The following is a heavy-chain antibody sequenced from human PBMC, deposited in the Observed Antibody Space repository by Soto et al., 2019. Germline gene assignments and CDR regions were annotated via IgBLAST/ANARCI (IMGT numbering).Heavy chain of an antibody. CDR1: GGSFSGYY. CDR3: ARWRWAAGYYYYGMDV. Sequence: QVQLQQWGAGLLKPSETLSLTCAVYGGSFSGYYWSWIRQPPGKGLEWIGEINHSGSTNYNPSLKSRVTISVDTSKNQFSLKLSSVTAADTAVYYCARWRWAAGYYYYGMDVWGQGTTVTVSS. D-gene: IGHD1-26*01. J-gene: IGHJ6*02. V-gene: IGHV4-34*01. CDR2: INHSGST.